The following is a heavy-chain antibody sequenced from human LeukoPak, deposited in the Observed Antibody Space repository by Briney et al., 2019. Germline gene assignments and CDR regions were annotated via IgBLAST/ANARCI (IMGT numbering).Heavy chain of an antibody. CDR2: MNPNRGNT. Sequence: ASVKVSCKAAGYTFTSYDINWVRQATGQGLEWMGWMNPNRGNTGYAQKFQGRVTMTRNTSISTAYMELSSLRSEDTAVYYCARGNPGGYYYYMDVWGKGTTVTVSS. D-gene: IGHD1-14*01. CDR3: ARGNPGGYYYYMDV. CDR1: GYTFTSYD. V-gene: IGHV1-8*01. J-gene: IGHJ6*03.